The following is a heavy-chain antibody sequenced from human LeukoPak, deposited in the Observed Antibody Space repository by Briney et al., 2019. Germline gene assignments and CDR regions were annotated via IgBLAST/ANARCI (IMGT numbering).Heavy chain of an antibody. CDR2: IIPILGIA. D-gene: IGHD1-20*01. V-gene: IGHV1-69*04. Sequence: ASVKVSCKASGGTFSSYAISWVRQAPGQGLEWMGRIIPILGIANYAQKFQGRVTITADKSTSTAYMELSGLRSEDTAVYYCASGKIITGTDDYWGQGTLVTVSS. J-gene: IGHJ4*02. CDR1: GGTFSSYA. CDR3: ASGKIITGTDDY.